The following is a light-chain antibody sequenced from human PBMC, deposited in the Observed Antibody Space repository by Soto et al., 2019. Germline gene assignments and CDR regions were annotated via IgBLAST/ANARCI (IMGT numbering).Light chain of an antibody. Sequence: EAVLTQSPDTLSLSPGERATLSCRAGQNFRTSFIAWYQQKPGQAPRLLIFAASSRATDIPDRFSGSASGTDFTLTISSLQPDDFATYYCQHYNSYSEAFGQGTKVELK. J-gene: IGKJ1*01. CDR2: AAS. CDR1: QNFRTSF. V-gene: IGKV3-20*01. CDR3: QHYNSYSEA.